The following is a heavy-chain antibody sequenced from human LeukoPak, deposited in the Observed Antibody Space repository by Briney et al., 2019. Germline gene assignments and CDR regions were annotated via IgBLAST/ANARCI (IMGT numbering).Heavy chain of an antibody. Sequence: ASVKVSCKASGYTFTGYYMHWVRQAPGQGLEWMGWINPNSGGTNYAQKFQGRVTMTRDTSISTAYMELSRLRSDDTAVYYCARGPFSIAAARPDYYYYGMDVWGQGTTVTVSS. J-gene: IGHJ6*02. CDR1: GYTFTGYY. V-gene: IGHV1-2*02. CDR3: ARGPFSIAAARPDYYYYGMDV. D-gene: IGHD6-13*01. CDR2: INPNSGGT.